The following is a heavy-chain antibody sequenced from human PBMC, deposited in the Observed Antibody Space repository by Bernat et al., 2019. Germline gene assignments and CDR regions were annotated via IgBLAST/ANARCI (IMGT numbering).Heavy chain of an antibody. CDR1: GDSVTTSNYY. CDR3: ARTGYCSGGSCYSGWFDP. CDR2: IYYSGST. J-gene: IGHJ5*02. D-gene: IGHD2-15*01. Sequence: VQLQESGPGLVKPSETLSLTCTVSGDSVTTSNYYWSWIRQPPGKGLEWIAYIYYSGSTNYNPSLKSRATISLDTSKNQFSLKLTSVTAADTAVYLCARTGYCSGGSCYSGWFDPWGQGTLDTVSS. V-gene: IGHV4-61*01.